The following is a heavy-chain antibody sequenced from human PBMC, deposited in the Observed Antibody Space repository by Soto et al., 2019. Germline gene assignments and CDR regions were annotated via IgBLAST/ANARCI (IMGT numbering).Heavy chain of an antibody. J-gene: IGHJ5*02. V-gene: IGHV3-30*18. Sequence: GSLRLSCVASGFTFGASALQWVRQAPGKGLEWVAVISYDGSNKYYADSVKGRFTISRDNSKNTLYLQMNSLRAEDTAVYYCAKSAHYYDSSGQYNWFDPWGQGTLVTVSS. CDR1: GFTFGASA. CDR3: AKSAHYYDSSGQYNWFDP. D-gene: IGHD3-22*01. CDR2: ISYDGSNK.